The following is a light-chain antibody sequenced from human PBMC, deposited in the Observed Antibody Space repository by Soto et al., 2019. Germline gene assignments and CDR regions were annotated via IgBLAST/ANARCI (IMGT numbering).Light chain of an antibody. Sequence: DTRMTHSPSALSASVGKRVSITCRASQDISNYLAWYQQKPGKVPKVLIYAASTLHPGVPSRISGSGSGTDFTLTISSLEPEDFAVYYCQQRGDWPPITSGQGARPAV. CDR1: QDISNY. CDR2: AAS. J-gene: IGKJ5*01. V-gene: IGKV1-27*01. CDR3: QQRGDWPPIT.